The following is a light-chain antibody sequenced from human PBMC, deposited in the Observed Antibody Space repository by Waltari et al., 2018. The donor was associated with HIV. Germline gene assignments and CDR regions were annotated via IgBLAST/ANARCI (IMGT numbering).Light chain of an antibody. J-gene: IGLJ2*01. CDR1: SGDVGGYNY. Sequence: QSALTQPASVSGSPGQSITISCTGTSGDVGGYNYVSWYQQHPGKAPNLMIYEVSNRPSGVSNRFSGSKSGNTASLTISGLQAEDEADYYCSSYTSSSTRVFGGGTKLTVL. V-gene: IGLV2-14*01. CDR3: SSYTSSSTRV. CDR2: EVS.